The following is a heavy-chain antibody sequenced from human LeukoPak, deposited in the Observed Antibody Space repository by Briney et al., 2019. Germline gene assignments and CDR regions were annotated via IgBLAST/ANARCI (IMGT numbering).Heavy chain of an antibody. D-gene: IGHD6-13*01. CDR2: IWYDGSNK. CDR3: AKEKIAAAGGFDY. V-gene: IGHV3-33*06. Sequence: GGSLRLSCAASGFTFSSYGMHWVRQAPGKGLEWVAVIWYDGSNKYYADSVKGRFTISRDNSKNTLYLQMNSLRAEDTAVYYCAKEKIAAAGGFDYWGQGTLVTASS. CDR1: GFTFSSYG. J-gene: IGHJ4*02.